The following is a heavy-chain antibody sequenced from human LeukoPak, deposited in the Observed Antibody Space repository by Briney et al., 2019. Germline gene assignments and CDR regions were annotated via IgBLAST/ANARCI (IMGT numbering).Heavy chain of an antibody. CDR2: IYISGST. CDR3: ARDRFTMVRGVICGYYYYYYMDV. CDR1: GGSISSYY. V-gene: IGHV4-4*07. J-gene: IGHJ6*03. D-gene: IGHD3-10*01. Sequence: KSSETLSLTCTVSGGSISSYYWSWIRQPAGKGLEWIWRIYISGSTKYNPSLKSRVTMSVDTSKNQFSLKLSSVTAADTAVYYCARDRFTMVRGVICGYYYYYYMDVWGKGTTVTVSS.